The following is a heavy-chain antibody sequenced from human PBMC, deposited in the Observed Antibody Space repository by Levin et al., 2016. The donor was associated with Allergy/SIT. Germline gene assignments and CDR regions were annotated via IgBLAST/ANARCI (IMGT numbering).Heavy chain of an antibody. J-gene: IGHJ3*02. D-gene: IGHD3-3*01. CDR3: ASKTIFGVVGAFDI. V-gene: IGHV3-21*01. Sequence: GGSLRLSCAASGFTFSSYSMNWVRQAPGKGLEWVSSISSSSSYIYYADSVKGRFTISRDNAKNSLYLQMNSLRAEDTAVYYCASKTIFGVVGAFDIWGQGTMVTVSS. CDR1: GFTFSSYS. CDR2: ISSSSSYI.